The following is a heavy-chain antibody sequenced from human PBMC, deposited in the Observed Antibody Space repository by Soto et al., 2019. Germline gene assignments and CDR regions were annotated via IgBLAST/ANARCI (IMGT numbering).Heavy chain of an antibody. Sequence: QVQLQQWGAGLLKPSETLSLTCAVYGGSFSGYYWSWIRQPPGKGLEWIGEINHSGSTNYNPSLKGRVTISVXXPXSXXALKLSSVTAADTAVYYCARGRRSKNSSPTPHFDLWGRGTLVTVSS. CDR2: INHSGST. V-gene: IGHV4-34*01. CDR1: GGSFSGYY. D-gene: IGHD6-13*01. J-gene: IGHJ2*01. CDR3: ARGRRSKNSSPTPHFDL.